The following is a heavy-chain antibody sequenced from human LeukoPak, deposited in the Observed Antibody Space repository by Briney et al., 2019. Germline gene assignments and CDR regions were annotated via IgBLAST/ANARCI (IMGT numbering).Heavy chain of an antibody. V-gene: IGHV4-38-2*02. J-gene: IGHJ4*02. Sequence: PSETLSLTCTVSGYSISSGYYWGWIRQPPGKGLEWIGSIYHSGSTYYNPSLKSRVTKSVDTSKNKFSLKLSSVTAADTAVYYCAREGYDFWSGYSHTIDYWGQGTLVTVSS. CDR1: GYSISSGYY. CDR3: AREGYDFWSGYSHTIDY. D-gene: IGHD3-3*01. CDR2: IYHSGST.